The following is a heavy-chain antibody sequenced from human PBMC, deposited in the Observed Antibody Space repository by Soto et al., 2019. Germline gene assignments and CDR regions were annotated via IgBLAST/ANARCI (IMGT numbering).Heavy chain of an antibody. J-gene: IGHJ4*02. CDR1: GGSISSSSYY. CDR3: ASGPPAKFDY. V-gene: IGHV4-39*01. Sequence: SETLSLTCTVSGGSISSSSYYWGWIRQPPGKGLEWIGSIYYSGSTYYNPSLKSRVTISVDTSKNQFSLKLSSVTAADTAVYYCASGPPAKFDYWGQGTLVTVSS. CDR2: IYYSGST.